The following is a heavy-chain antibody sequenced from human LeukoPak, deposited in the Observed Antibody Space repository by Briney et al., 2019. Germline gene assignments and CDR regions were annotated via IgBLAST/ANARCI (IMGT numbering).Heavy chain of an antibody. Sequence: VSVKVSCKASGYTFTSYGISWVRQAPGQGLEWMGWISAYNGNTNYAQKLQGRVTMTTDTSTSTAYMELRSLRSGDTAVYYCARDLAAVWFDPWGQGTLVTVSS. V-gene: IGHV1-18*01. D-gene: IGHD6-13*01. CDR1: GYTFTSYG. CDR2: ISAYNGNT. CDR3: ARDLAAVWFDP. J-gene: IGHJ5*02.